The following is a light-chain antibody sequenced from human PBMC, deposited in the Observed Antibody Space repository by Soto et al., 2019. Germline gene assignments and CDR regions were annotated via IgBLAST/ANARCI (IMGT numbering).Light chain of an antibody. CDR3: QKCYNTPS. CDR1: QSVLYSSNNKNC. J-gene: IGKJ3*01. CDR2: WAS. V-gene: IGKV4-1*01. Sequence: DIVMTQSPDSLSVSLGERATINCKSSQSVLYSSNNKNCLALYQQKPGQSPKLLIYWASTRESWVPDRFSGSGSGTDFTLTISSLQAEDVAVYYCQKCYNTPSFGPGTKVDI.